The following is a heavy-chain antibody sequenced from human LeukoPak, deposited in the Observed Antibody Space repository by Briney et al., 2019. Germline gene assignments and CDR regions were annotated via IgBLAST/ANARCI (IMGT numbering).Heavy chain of an antibody. D-gene: IGHD3-10*01. V-gene: IGHV4-39*07. CDR3: ASPTITRVRGVTMALGY. Sequence: SETLSLTCTVSGVSILSGDSFWGWIRQPPGKGLEWIASTYYSGRTYYNPSLKSRVTMSIDTSRTQFSLKLSSVTAADTAVYYCASPTITRVRGVTMALGYWGQGTLVTVSS. J-gene: IGHJ4*02. CDR2: TYYSGRT. CDR1: GVSILSGDSF.